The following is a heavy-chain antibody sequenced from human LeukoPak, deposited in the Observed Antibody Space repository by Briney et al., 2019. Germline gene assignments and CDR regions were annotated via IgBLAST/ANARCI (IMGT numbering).Heavy chain of an antibody. D-gene: IGHD4-23*01. CDR2: IGTAGDT. J-gene: IGHJ6*02. CDR1: GFTFSSYD. CDR3: ARVRRDYGGLAGYYYGMDV. V-gene: IGHV3-13*01. Sequence: GGSLRLSCAASGFTFSSYDMDWVRQATGKGLEWVSAIGTAGDTYYPGSVKGRFTISRENAKNSLYLQMNSLRAGDTAVYYCARVRRDYGGLAGYYYGMDVWGQGTTVTVSS.